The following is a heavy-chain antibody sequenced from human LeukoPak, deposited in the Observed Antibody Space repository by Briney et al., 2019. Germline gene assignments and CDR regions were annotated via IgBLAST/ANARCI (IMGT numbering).Heavy chain of an antibody. CDR2: IYYSGST. D-gene: IGHD5-18*01. J-gene: IGHJ6*03. CDR1: GGSIRNYY. V-gene: IGHV4-59*01. CDR3: ARTTEGGYSYGYFYYYYMDV. Sequence: SETLSLTYTVSGGSIRNYYWSWIRQPPGKGLEWIGYIYYSGSTNYNPSLKSRVTISVDTSKNQFSLKLRSVTAADTAVYYCARTTEGGYSYGYFYYYYMDVWGKGTTVTISS.